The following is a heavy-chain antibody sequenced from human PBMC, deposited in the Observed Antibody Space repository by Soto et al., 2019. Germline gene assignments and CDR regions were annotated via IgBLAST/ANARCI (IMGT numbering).Heavy chain of an antibody. CDR2: ISGSGGST. V-gene: IGHV3-23*01. D-gene: IGHD4-17*01. CDR3: AKRTVGWYFEL. J-gene: IGHJ2*01. Sequence: PGGSLRLSCAASGFTFSSYAMSWVRQAPGKGLEWVSVISGSGGSTYSADSVKGRFTISRDNSKNTLYLQMNSLRAEDTAVYYCAKRTVGWYFELWGRGTLVTVSS. CDR1: GFTFSSYA.